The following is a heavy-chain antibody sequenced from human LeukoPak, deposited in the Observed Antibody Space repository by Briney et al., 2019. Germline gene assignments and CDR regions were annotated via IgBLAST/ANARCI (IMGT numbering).Heavy chain of an antibody. V-gene: IGHV3-7*01. CDR2: IKQDGSEK. CDR1: GFTFSNYW. Sequence: PGGSLRLSCAASGFTFSNYWMTWVRQAPGKGLEWVANIKQDGSEKRYVDSVKGRFTISRDDAKNSLYLQMNSLGTEDTAVYYCARGGSCGDYWGQGTLVTVSS. J-gene: IGHJ4*02. CDR3: ARGGSCGDY. D-gene: IGHD2-15*01.